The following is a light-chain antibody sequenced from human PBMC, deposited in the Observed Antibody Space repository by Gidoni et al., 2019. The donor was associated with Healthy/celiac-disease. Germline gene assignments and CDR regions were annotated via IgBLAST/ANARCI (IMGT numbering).Light chain of an antibody. CDR1: QSISSY. CDR3: QQSYSTPLT. Sequence: DIQMTQSPSSLSASVGDRVTITCRASQSISSYLTWYQQKPGKAPKLLIYAASSLQSGVALSFTISSLQPEDFATYYCQQSYSTPLTFGHGTKVDIK. J-gene: IGKJ3*01. V-gene: IGKV1-39*01. CDR2: AAS.